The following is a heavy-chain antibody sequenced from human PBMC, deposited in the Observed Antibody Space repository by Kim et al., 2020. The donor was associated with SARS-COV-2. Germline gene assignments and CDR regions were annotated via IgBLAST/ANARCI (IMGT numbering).Heavy chain of an antibody. CDR3: ATLNSGSLTSSYYFGY. Sequence: SETLSLTCTVSGDSISNNGYYWSWVRQRPGKGLECIVYIFHSGSTYDSPSLKSQVTMSVDRSRNQFSLNLKSVTAADTALYYGATLNSGSLTSSYYFGY. CDR2: IFHSGST. CDR1: GDSISNNGYY. D-gene: IGHD3-10*01. V-gene: IGHV4-31*01. J-gene: IGHJ4*01.